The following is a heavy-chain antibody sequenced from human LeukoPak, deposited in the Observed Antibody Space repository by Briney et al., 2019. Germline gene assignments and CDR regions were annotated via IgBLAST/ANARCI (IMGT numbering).Heavy chain of an antibody. CDR2: ISDSGFST. CDR1: GFTFSTYA. CDR3: ARERITMVRGGINYYYYYGMDV. Sequence: PGGSLRLSCAASGFTFSTYAMSWVRQAPGKGLEWVSAISDSGFSTYYADSVKGRFTISRDNAKNSLYLQMNSLRAEDTAVYYCARERITMVRGGINYYYYYGMDVWGQGTTVTVSS. J-gene: IGHJ6*02. D-gene: IGHD3-10*01. V-gene: IGHV3-23*01.